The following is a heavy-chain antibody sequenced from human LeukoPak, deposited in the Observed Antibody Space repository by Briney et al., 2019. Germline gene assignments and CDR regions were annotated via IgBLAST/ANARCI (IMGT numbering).Heavy chain of an antibody. J-gene: IGHJ6*02. D-gene: IGHD3-3*01. CDR1: GGSLSGYY. CDR3: ARYPLVGSTSEWLFAPSYYCYGMDV. V-gene: IGHV4-34*01. CDR2: INHSGST. Sequence: PSETLSLTCAVYGGSLSGYYWSWIRQPPGKGLEWIGEINHSGSTNYNPSLKSRVIISVDTSKKQFSLKLSSVTAADTAAYYCARYPLVGSTSEWLFAPSYYCYGMDVWGQGTTVTVSS.